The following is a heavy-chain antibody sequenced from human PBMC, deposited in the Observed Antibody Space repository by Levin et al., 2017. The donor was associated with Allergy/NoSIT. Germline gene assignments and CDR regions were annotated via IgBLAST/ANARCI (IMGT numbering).Heavy chain of an antibody. V-gene: IGHV3-23*01. Sequence: HPGGSLRLSCVASGITFRNHAMTWARQAPGKGLEWVSDIEGSGGNPHYADSVKGRFTISRDNSKNTLYLQMNSLRVEDTAVYFCVSDPNGDEACWGQGTLVTVSS. D-gene: IGHD3-10*01. CDR1: GITFRNHA. CDR3: VSDPNGDEAC. CDR2: IEGSGGNP. J-gene: IGHJ1*01.